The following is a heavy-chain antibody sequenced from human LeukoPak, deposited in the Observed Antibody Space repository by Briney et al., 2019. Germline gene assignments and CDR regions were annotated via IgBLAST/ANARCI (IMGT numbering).Heavy chain of an antibody. Sequence: GASVKVSCKASGGTFSSYAISWVRQAPGQGLGWMGGIIPIFGTANYAQKFQGRVTITADESTSTAYMELSSLRSEDTAVYYCARDTKYSSGWGIDYWGQGTLVTVSS. D-gene: IGHD6-19*01. V-gene: IGHV1-69*13. CDR1: GGTFSSYA. J-gene: IGHJ4*02. CDR2: IIPIFGTA. CDR3: ARDTKYSSGWGIDY.